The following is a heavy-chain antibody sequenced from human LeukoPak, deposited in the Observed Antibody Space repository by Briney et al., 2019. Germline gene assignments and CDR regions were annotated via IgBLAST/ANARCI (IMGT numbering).Heavy chain of an antibody. V-gene: IGHV3-30*04. Sequence: GGSLRLSCAASGITFSSYAMHWVRQAPGKGLEWVAVISYDGSNKYYADSVKGRFTISRDNSKNTLYLQMNSLRAEDTAVYYCAKVGDGLWGQGTLVTVSS. CDR2: ISYDGSNK. D-gene: IGHD5-24*01. CDR1: GITFSSYA. J-gene: IGHJ4*02. CDR3: AKVGDGL.